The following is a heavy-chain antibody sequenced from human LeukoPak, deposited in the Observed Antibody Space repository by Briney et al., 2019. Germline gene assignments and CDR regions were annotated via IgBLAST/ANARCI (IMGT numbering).Heavy chain of an antibody. CDR1: GFTFSSYG. CDR3: AKVLKSGYYNELDY. D-gene: IGHD3-3*01. Sequence: GGSLRLSCAASGFTFSSYGMSWVRQALGKGLEWVSGIGGSGTRTYYADSVKGRFTISRDNSKNTLSLQMNSLRAEDTAVYYCAKVLKSGYYNELDYWGQGTLVTVSS. V-gene: IGHV3-23*01. CDR2: IGGSGTRT. J-gene: IGHJ4*02.